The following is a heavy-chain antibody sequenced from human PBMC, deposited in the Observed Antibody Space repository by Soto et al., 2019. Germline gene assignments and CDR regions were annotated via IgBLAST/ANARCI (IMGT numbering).Heavy chain of an antibody. J-gene: IGHJ6*02. CDR3: AKDLTMVRGFNYGMDV. V-gene: IGHV3-23*01. D-gene: IGHD3-10*01. CDR1: GFTFSSYA. CDR2: ISGSGGST. Sequence: PGGSLRLSCAASGFTFSSYAMSWVRQAPGKGLEWVSAISGSGGSTYYADSVKGRFTISRDNSKNTLYLQMNSLRAEDTAVYYCAKDLTMVRGFNYGMDVWGQGTTVTVSS.